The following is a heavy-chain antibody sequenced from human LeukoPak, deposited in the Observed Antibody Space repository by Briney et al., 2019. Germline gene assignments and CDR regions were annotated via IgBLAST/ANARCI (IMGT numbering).Heavy chain of an antibody. CDR1: GYTFTGYY. V-gene: IGHV1-2*06. Sequence: ASVKVSCKASGYTFTGYYMHWVRQAPGQGLEWMGRINPNSGGTNYAQEFQGRVTMTRDTSISTAYMELSRLRSDDTAVYYCARDRRYNWNWSLWYWSQGTLVTVSS. CDR2: INPNSGGT. D-gene: IGHD1-7*01. J-gene: IGHJ4*02. CDR3: ARDRRYNWNWSLWY.